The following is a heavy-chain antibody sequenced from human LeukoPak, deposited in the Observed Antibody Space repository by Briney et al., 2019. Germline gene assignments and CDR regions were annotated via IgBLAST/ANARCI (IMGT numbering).Heavy chain of an antibody. Sequence: GESLKISCKGSGYSFTSYWIGWVRQMPGKGLEWMGIIYPGDSDTRYSPSFQGQVTISADKSISTAYLQWSSLKPSDPAMYSCARQLESYYYYMAVWGKGPRSPSP. CDR3: ARQLESYYYYMAV. CDR2: IYPGDSDT. CDR1: GYSFTSYW. J-gene: IGHJ6*03. D-gene: IGHD1-1*01. V-gene: IGHV5-51*01.